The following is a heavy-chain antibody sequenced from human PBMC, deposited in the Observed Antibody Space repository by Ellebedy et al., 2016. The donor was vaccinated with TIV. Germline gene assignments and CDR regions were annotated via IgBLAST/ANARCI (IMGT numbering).Heavy chain of an antibody. D-gene: IGHD4-17*01. Sequence: GGSLRLSXAASGFAFTDYAINWVRQSPSKGLEWVSSTNGRGDRTYYADSVKGRFTISRDNSKNVLYLQMNGLRVEDTAMYYCAKPARTDATDYWGQGTLVTVSS. J-gene: IGHJ4*02. V-gene: IGHV3-23*01. CDR1: GFAFTDYA. CDR3: AKPARTDATDY. CDR2: TNGRGDRT.